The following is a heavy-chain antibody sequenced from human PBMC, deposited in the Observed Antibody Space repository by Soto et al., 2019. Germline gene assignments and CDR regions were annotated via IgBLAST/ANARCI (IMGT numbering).Heavy chain of an antibody. CDR1: GYTFTSYA. CDR3: ARAERDFWSGYYGY. J-gene: IGHJ4*02. V-gene: IGHV1-3*01. Sequence: GASVKVSCKASGYTFTSYAMHWVRQASGQRLEWMGWINAGNGNTKYSQKFQGRVTITRDTSASTAYMELSSLRSEDTAVYYCARAERDFWSGYYGYWGQGTLVTVSS. CDR2: INAGNGNT. D-gene: IGHD3-3*01.